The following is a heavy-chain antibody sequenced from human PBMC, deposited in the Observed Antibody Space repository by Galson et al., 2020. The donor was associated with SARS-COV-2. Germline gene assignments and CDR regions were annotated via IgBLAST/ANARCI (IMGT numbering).Heavy chain of an antibody. V-gene: IGHV1-18*01. CDR3: ARIWDSSGYCRTYYFDH. CDR2: ISVYDGNT. D-gene: IGHD3-22*01. J-gene: IGHJ4*02. CDR1: GYSFISYG. Sequence: ASVKVSCKASGYSFISYGISWVRQAPGQGLEWMGWISVYDGNTNYGQKFQGRVTMTTDTSTSTAYMELTSLGSDDTAVYYCARIWDSSGYCRTYYFDHWGQGTLVTVSS.